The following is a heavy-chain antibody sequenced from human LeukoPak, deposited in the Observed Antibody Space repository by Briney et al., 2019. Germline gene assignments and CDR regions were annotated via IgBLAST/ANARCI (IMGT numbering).Heavy chain of an antibody. V-gene: IGHV1-8*01. Sequence: ASVKVSCKASGYTFTSYDINWVRQATGQGLEWMGWMNPNSGNTGYAQKFQGRVTMTRNTSISTAYMELNSLRSEDTAVYYCARTRQLVPLDDYWGQGTLVTVSS. CDR3: ARTRQLVPLDDY. J-gene: IGHJ4*02. CDR1: GYTFTSYD. CDR2: MNPNSGNT. D-gene: IGHD6-13*01.